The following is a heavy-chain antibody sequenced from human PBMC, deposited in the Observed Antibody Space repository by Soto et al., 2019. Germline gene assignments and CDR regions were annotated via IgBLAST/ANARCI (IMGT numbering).Heavy chain of an antibody. Sequence: GASVKVSCKASGGTFSSYAISWVRQAPGQGLEWMGGIIPIFGTANYAQKFQGRVTITADKSTSTAYMELSSLRSEDTAVYYCARGTYDILTEYYYGMDVWGQGTTVTVSS. J-gene: IGHJ6*02. CDR2: IIPIFGTA. D-gene: IGHD3-9*01. CDR3: ARGTYDILTEYYYGMDV. CDR1: GGTFSSYA. V-gene: IGHV1-69*06.